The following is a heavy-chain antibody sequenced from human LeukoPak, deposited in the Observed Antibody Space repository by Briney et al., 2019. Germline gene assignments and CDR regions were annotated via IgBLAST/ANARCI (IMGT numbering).Heavy chain of an antibody. Sequence: QAGGSLRLSCAASGFTFGNSWMSWVRQAPGKGLEWVANIKQDGSEKYYVDSVKGRFTISRDNAKNSLYLRMNSLRADDTAVYYCARANYWGQGTLVTVSS. J-gene: IGHJ4*02. CDR2: IKQDGSEK. V-gene: IGHV3-7*01. CDR3: ARANY. CDR1: GFTFGNSW.